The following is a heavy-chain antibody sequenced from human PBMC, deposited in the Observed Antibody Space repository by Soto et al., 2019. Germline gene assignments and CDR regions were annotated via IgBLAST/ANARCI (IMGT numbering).Heavy chain of an antibody. D-gene: IGHD2-2*01. CDR1: GASISSGEYY. V-gene: IGHV4-30-4*01. CDR3: VRVFVSAALWLDP. J-gene: IGHJ5*02. CDR2: IDHSGSA. Sequence: QVQLQESGPGLVKPSQTLYLSCTVSGASISSGEYYWSWIRQPPGRGLEWIGYIDHSGSAFYNPSLKSRVNISIDTSRNQLSLNLSSVTAADTAVFFCVRVFVSAALWLDPWGQGTLVPVSS.